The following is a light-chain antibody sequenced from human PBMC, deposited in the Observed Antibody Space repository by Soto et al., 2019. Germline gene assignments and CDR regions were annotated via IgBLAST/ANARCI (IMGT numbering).Light chain of an antibody. Sequence: DIQMTPSPSSLSASVGDRVTITCQASQDISNYLNWYQQKPGKAPKLLLYDASNLETGVPSRFSGSGSGTDFTFTISSLQPEDIATYYCQQSIIPGLTCGGGTKVEIK. J-gene: IGKJ4*01. CDR3: QQSIIPGLT. V-gene: IGKV1-33*01. CDR2: DAS. CDR1: QDISNY.